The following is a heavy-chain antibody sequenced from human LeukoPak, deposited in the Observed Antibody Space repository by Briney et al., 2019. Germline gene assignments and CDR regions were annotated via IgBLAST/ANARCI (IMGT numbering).Heavy chain of an antibody. J-gene: IGHJ4*02. CDR2: IWYDGSNT. D-gene: IGHD3-22*01. Sequence: PGRSLRLSCAASGFTFSSYGMHWVRQAPGKGLEWVAVIWYDGSNTHYADSVKGRFIISRDNSKNTLYLQMNSLRAEDTAVYYCATTLHSGYYDLYWGQGTLVTVSS. CDR1: GFTFSSYG. V-gene: IGHV3-33*01. CDR3: ATTLHSGYYDLY.